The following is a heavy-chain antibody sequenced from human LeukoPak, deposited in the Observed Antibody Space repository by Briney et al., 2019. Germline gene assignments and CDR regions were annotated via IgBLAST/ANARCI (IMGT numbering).Heavy chain of an antibody. Sequence: SETLSLTCTVSGGSISSYYWSWIRQPPGKGLEWIGYIYYSGSTNYNPSLKSRVTISVDTSKNQFSLKLSSVTAADTAVYYCARDQDTAMVTPLPLRTPSFDYWGQGTLVTVSS. D-gene: IGHD5-18*01. CDR3: ARDQDTAMVTPLPLRTPSFDY. V-gene: IGHV4-59*01. J-gene: IGHJ4*02. CDR2: IYYSGST. CDR1: GGSISSYY.